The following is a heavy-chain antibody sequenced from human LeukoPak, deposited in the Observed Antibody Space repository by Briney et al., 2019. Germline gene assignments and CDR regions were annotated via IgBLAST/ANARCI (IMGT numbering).Heavy chain of an antibody. V-gene: IGHV3-30-3*01. J-gene: IGHJ4*02. CDR2: TSHDESNK. CDR1: GFTFSNSP. Sequence: GGSLRLSCAASGFTFSNSPMHWVRQAPGKGLEWVAVTSHDESNKYYADSVKGRFTISRDNSKNTLYLQMNSLRAEDTAVYYCAKDEFGTFDYWGQGTLVTVSS. D-gene: IGHD3-10*01. CDR3: AKDEFGTFDY.